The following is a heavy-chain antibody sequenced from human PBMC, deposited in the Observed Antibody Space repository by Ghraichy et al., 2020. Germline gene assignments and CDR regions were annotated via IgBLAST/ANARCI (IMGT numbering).Heavy chain of an antibody. CDR1: GFTFSSYD. CDR2: ISASGATT. CDR3: AKAWGNCTSGTCPPYNWFDP. J-gene: IGHJ5*02. D-gene: IGHD2-8*01. Sequence: GGSLRLSCGVSGFTFSSYDMRWVRQAPGKGMEWVSSISASGATTYYTDSVKGRFTTSRDNSKNTLYLQMNSLRAEDTAVYHCAKAWGNCTSGTCPPYNWFDPWGQGTQVTVSS. V-gene: IGHV3-23*01.